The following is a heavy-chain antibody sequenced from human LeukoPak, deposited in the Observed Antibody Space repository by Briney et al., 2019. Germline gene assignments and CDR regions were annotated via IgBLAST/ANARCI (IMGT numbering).Heavy chain of an antibody. D-gene: IGHD3-16*01. Sequence: PGGSLRLSCAASGFTFSAYWMHWVRQAPGKGLVWVSRINSDGFSIAYADSVKGRFTISRDNAKSTLYLHMNSLRAEDTAVYYCARFYGGSALDNWGQGTMVTVSS. J-gene: IGHJ3*02. V-gene: IGHV3-74*01. CDR1: GFTFSAYW. CDR3: ARFYGGSALDN. CDR2: INSDGFSI.